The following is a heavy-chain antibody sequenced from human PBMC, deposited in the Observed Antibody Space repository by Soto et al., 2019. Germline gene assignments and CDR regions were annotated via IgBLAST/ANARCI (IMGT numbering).Heavy chain of an antibody. D-gene: IGHD3-22*01. CDR2: IIPIFGTA. V-gene: IGHV1-69*01. CDR1: GGTFSSYA. CDR3: ARYSSGYYFDY. Sequence: QVQLVPSGAEVKKPGSSVKLSCTASGGTFSSYAISWVRQAPGQGLEWMGGIIPIFGTANYAQKFQGRVTITADESTSTAYMELSSLRSEDTAVYYCARYSSGYYFDYWGQGTLVTVSS. J-gene: IGHJ4*02.